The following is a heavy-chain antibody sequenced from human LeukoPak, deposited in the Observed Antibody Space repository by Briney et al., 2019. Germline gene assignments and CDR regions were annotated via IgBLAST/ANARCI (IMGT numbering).Heavy chain of an antibody. CDR2: SYSGGST. CDR1: GFTVSSNY. D-gene: IGHD3-10*01. J-gene: IGHJ3*02. CDR3: ARGVIRGIDAFDT. V-gene: IGHV3-66*02. Sequence: GGSLRLSCAASGFTVSSNYISWVRQAPGKGLECVSVSYSGGSTDYADSVKGRFTISRDNSKNTLYLQMNSLRTEDTAVYYCARGVIRGIDAFDTWGQGTMVTVSS.